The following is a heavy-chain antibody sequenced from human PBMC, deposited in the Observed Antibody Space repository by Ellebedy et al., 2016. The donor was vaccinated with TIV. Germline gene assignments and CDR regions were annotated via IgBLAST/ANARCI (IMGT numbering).Heavy chain of an antibody. CDR1: GFPFARYT. CDR3: SKDKGRAYDSAGAFDI. J-gene: IGHJ3*02. Sequence: GGSLRLSXAASGFPFARYTIHWVRQAPGRGLEWVSYIIWDSGDAYYTDSVEGRFSISRDNNKNSVYLLMNGLRTEDTAFYYCSKDKGRAYDSAGAFDIWGQGTMVTVSS. CDR2: IIWDSGDA. D-gene: IGHD5-12*01. V-gene: IGHV3-43*01.